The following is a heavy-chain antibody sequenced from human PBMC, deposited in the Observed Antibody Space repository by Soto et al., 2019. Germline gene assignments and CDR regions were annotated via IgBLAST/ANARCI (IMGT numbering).Heavy chain of an antibody. J-gene: IGHJ6*02. Sequence: EVQLVESGGGLVLPGGSLRLSCAASGFTFSRYWMHWVRQAPGKGLVWVSRISSYGSDTHYADSVKGRFTISRDNAKNTLYLQMTSLRAYDTAVYYCASNYAYAEGYYWYGIDVWGQGNTVTVSS. CDR1: GFTFSRYW. D-gene: IGHD3-16*01. CDR3: ASNYAYAEGYYWYGIDV. CDR2: ISSYGSDT. V-gene: IGHV3-74*01.